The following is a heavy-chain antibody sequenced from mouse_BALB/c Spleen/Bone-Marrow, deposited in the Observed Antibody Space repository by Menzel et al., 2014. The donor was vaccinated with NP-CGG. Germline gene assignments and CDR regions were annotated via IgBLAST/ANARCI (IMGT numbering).Heavy chain of an antibody. J-gene: IGHJ4*01. Sequence: EVQLQQSGADLVRSGASVKLSCTASGFNIEDYYIHWVKQRPEQGLEWIGWIDPENGDPEYAPKFPVKATMNADTSSNAEFLQVTSLTSEDNAVYYCNACLYDAFPLSAMDYWGRGTSGTVSS. CDR1: GFNIEDYY. CDR2: IDPENGDP. CDR3: NACLYDAFPLSAMDY. D-gene: IGHD2-3*01. V-gene: IGHV14-4*02.